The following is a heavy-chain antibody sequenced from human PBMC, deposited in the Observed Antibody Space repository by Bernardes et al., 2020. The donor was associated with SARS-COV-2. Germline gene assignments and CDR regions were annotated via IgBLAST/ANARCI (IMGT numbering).Heavy chain of an antibody. Sequence: GGSLRLSCAASGFTFEDYTMHWVRQVPGKGLEWVSLVSWDGSTTNYADSVKGRFIISRDSSRNTVHLQMDSLRKEDTALYYCATERQSLTVFGVVHDAFDFWGQGTMVTVSS. CDR1: GFTFEDYT. J-gene: IGHJ3*01. D-gene: IGHD3-3*01. V-gene: IGHV3-43*01. CDR3: ATERQSLTVFGVVHDAFDF. CDR2: VSWDGSTT.